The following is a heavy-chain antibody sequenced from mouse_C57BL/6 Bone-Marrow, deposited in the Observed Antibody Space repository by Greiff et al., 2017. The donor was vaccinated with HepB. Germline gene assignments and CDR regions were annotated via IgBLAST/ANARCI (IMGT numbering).Heavy chain of an antibody. CDR3: TGRIITTVPRYFDV. Sequence: EVKLMESGGGLVQPGGSMKLSCVASGFTFSNYWMNWVRQSPEKGLEWVAQIRLKSDNYATHYAESVKGRFTISRDDSKSSVYLQMNNLRAEDTGIYYCTGRIITTVPRYFDVWGTGTTVTVSS. D-gene: IGHD1-1*01. V-gene: IGHV6-3*01. J-gene: IGHJ1*03. CDR2: IRLKSDNYAT. CDR1: GFTFSNYW.